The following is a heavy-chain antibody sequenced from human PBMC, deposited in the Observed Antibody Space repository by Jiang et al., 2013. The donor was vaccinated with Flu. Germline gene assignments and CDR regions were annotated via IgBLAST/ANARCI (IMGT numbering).Heavy chain of an antibody. CDR3: ARAPNYGDYGAQFFDY. J-gene: IGHJ4*02. V-gene: IGHV6-1*01. D-gene: IGHD4-17*01. CDR2: TYYRSKWYN. Sequence: SQTLSLTCAISGDSVSSNSAAWNWIRQSPSRGLEWLGRTYYRSKWYNDYAVSVKSRITINPDTSKNQFSLQLNSVTPEDTAVYYCARAPNYGDYGAQFFDYWGQGTLVTVSS. CDR1: GDSVSSNSAA.